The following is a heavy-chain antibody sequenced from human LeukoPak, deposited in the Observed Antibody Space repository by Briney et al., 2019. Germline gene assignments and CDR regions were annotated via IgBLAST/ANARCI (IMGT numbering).Heavy chain of an antibody. CDR2: IYYSGTTNY. Sequence: SETLSLTCTVSGGSISTNYWSWIRQPPGKGLEWIGYIYYSGTTNYNYNPSLKSRVTISVDTSKSQSSLNPSSVTAADTAVYFCARSGCTSTSCYLVDYWGQGTLVTVSS. CDR1: GGSISTNY. V-gene: IGHV4-59*08. J-gene: IGHJ4*02. D-gene: IGHD2-2*01. CDR3: ARSGCTSTSCYLVDY.